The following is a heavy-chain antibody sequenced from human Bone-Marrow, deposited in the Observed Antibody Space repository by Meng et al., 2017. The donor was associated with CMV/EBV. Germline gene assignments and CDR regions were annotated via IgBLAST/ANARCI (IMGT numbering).Heavy chain of an antibody. Sequence: SETLSLTCTVSGGSISSYYWSWIRQPAGKGLEWIGRIYTSGSTNYNPSLKSRVTMSVDTSKNQFSLKLSSVTAADTAVYYCSRDSSSLSYYYYYGMDVWGQGTTVTVSS. CDR2: IYTSGST. CDR3: SRDSSSLSYYYYYGMDV. V-gene: IGHV4-4*07. CDR1: GGSISSYY. D-gene: IGHD6-6*01. J-gene: IGHJ6*02.